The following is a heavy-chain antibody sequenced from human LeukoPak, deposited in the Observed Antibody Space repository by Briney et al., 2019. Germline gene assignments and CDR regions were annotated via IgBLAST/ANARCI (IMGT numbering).Heavy chain of an antibody. CDR2: ISSSSSYI. J-gene: IGHJ4*02. CDR1: GFTFSSYS. Sequence: GGSLRLSCAASGFTFSSYSMNWVRQAPGKGLEWVSSISSSSSYIYYADSVKGRFTISRDNAKNSLYLQMNSLRAEDTAVYYCARGRLRSHGYSRYWGQGTLVTVSS. CDR3: ARGRLRSHGYSRY. V-gene: IGHV3-21*01. D-gene: IGHD6-13*01.